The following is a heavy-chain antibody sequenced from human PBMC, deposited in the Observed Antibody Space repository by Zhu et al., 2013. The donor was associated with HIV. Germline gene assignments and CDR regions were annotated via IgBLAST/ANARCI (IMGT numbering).Heavy chain of an antibody. J-gene: IGHJ4*02. Sequence: QVQLQESGPELVKPSETLPLTCTVSGGSISSGDYYWSWIRQPPGKGLEWIGYIYYSGSTYYNPSLKSRVTISVDTSKNQFSLKLSSVTAADTAVYYCARKEGYYYGSGSYVDYWGQGTLVTVSS. V-gene: IGHV4-30-4*01. D-gene: IGHD3-10*01. CDR1: GGSISSGDYY. CDR2: IYYSGST. CDR3: ARKEGYYYGSGSYVDY.